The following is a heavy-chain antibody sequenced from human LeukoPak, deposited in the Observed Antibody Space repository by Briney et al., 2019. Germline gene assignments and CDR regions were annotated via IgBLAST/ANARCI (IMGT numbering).Heavy chain of an antibody. D-gene: IGHD4-17*01. V-gene: IGHV4-34*01. CDR2: INHSGST. CDR3: ARVGFTRITVTTYYYYMDV. Sequence: SETLSLTCIVYGGSFSGYHWSWIRQPPGKGLEWIGEINHSGSTNYNPSLKSRVTISVDTSKNQFSLKLSSVTAADTAVYYCARVGFTRITVTTYYYYMDVWGKGTTVTVSS. CDR1: GGSFSGYH. J-gene: IGHJ6*03.